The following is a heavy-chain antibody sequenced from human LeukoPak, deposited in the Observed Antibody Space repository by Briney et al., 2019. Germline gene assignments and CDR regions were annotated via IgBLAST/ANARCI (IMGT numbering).Heavy chain of an antibody. CDR1: SGSISSSSYY. V-gene: IGHV4-39*07. Sequence: SETLSLTCTVSSGSISSSSYYWGWIRQPPGKGLEWIGSIYYSGSTYYNPSLKSRVTISVDTSKNQFSLKLSSVTAADTAVYYCARVASEGVDYWGQGTLVTVSS. CDR2: IYYSGST. D-gene: IGHD3-3*01. J-gene: IGHJ4*02. CDR3: ARVASEGVDY.